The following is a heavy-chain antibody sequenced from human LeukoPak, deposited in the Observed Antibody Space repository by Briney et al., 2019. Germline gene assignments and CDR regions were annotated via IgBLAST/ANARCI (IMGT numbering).Heavy chain of an antibody. CDR3: ARELRPNDY. CDR2: ITISGDDT. J-gene: IGHJ4*02. V-gene: IGHV3-23*01. D-gene: IGHD2-15*01. CDR1: GLILSNFA. Sequence: TGGSLRLSCAASGLILSNFAMTWARQAPGKGLEWVSSITISGDDTFYADSVKGRFTISRDNSKNTLYLQMNSLKAEDTAVYYCARELRPNDYWGQGTLVTVSS.